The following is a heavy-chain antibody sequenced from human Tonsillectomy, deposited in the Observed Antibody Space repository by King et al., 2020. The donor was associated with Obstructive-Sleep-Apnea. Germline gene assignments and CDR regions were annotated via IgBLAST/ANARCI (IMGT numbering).Heavy chain of an antibody. CDR1: GYSFTSYW. CDR2: IYPGDSDT. CDR3: ARQAVAGATTAVSDY. V-gene: IGHV5-51*01. Sequence: VQLVQSGAEVKKPGESLKISCKGSGYSFTSYWIGWVRQMPGKGLEWMGIIYPGDSDTRYSPSFQGQVTISADKSISTAFLQWSSLKASDTAMYYCARQAVAGATTAVSDYWGQGTLVTVSS. J-gene: IGHJ4*02. D-gene: IGHD1-26*01.